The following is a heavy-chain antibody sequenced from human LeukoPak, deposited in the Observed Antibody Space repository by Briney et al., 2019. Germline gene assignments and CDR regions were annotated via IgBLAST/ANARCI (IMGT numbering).Heavy chain of an antibody. CDR3: ARSVMIDY. D-gene: IGHD2-21*01. V-gene: IGHV3-53*01. CDR1: GFTVSSNY. J-gene: IGHJ4*02. CDR2: IYSAGTT. Sequence: PGGSLRLSCAASGFTVSSNYMNWVRQAPGKGLEWVSIIYSAGTTYYADSVKGRFTISRDNSKNTLYLQMNSLRAEDTAVYYCARSVMIDYWGQGTLDTVSS.